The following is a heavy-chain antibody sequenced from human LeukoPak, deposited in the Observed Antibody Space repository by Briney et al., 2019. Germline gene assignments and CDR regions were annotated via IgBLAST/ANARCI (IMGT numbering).Heavy chain of an antibody. Sequence: QPGGSLRLSCAASGFTFSSYAMSWVRQAPGKGLEWVSAISGSGGSTYYADSVKGRFTISRDNSKNTLYLQMNSLRAEDTAVYYCATEGIRHSSSWYYFDYWGQGTLVTVSS. V-gene: IGHV3-23*01. CDR1: GFTFSSYA. CDR3: ATEGIRHSSSWYYFDY. CDR2: ISGSGGST. D-gene: IGHD6-13*01. J-gene: IGHJ4*02.